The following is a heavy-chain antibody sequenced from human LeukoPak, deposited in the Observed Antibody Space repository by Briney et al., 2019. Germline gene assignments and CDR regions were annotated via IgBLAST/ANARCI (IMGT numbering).Heavy chain of an antibody. CDR1: GYTFTGYY. V-gene: IGHV1-2*02. Sequence: ASVKVSCKASGYTFTGYYMHWVRQAPGQGLEWMGWINPNSGGTNYAQKFQGRVTMTRDTSISTAYMERSRLRSDDTAVYYCARRYRYDYGGNSLGYWGQGTLVTVSS. D-gene: IGHD4-23*01. J-gene: IGHJ4*02. CDR2: INPNSGGT. CDR3: ARRYRYDYGGNSLGY.